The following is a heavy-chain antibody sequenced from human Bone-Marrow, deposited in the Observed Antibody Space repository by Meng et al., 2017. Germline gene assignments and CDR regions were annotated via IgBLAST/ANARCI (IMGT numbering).Heavy chain of an antibody. Sequence: VQLVGSGGGVVQPGRSLRLSCAASGFTFSSYGMHWVRQAPGKGLEWVAVIYSGGSTYYADSVKGRFTISRDNSKNTLYLQMNSLRAEDMAVYYCARDREVGEFDYWGQGTLVTVSS. D-gene: IGHD1-26*01. CDR2: IYSGGST. J-gene: IGHJ4*02. V-gene: IGHV3-NL1*01. CDR3: ARDREVGEFDY. CDR1: GFTFSSYG.